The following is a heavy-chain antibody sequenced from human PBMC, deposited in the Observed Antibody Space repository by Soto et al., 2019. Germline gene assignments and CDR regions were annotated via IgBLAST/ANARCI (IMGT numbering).Heavy chain of an antibody. CDR1: GGSISSGDYY. V-gene: IGHV4-30-4*01. J-gene: IGHJ3*02. CDR3: ARDRAGDNYDFWSGTGGAFDI. Sequence: SEPLSLTCTVSGGSISSGDYYWSWIRQPPGKGLEWIGYIYYSGSTYYNPSLKSRVTISVDTSKNQFSLKLSSVTAADTAVYYCARDRAGDNYDFWSGTGGAFDIWGQGTMVTVSS. D-gene: IGHD3-3*01. CDR2: IYYSGST.